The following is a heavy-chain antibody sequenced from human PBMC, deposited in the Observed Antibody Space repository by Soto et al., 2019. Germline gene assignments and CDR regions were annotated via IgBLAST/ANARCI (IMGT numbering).Heavy chain of an antibody. J-gene: IGHJ3*01. CDR3: AKGFIVVVTAIRPDDNFDV. V-gene: IGHV3-23*01. CDR2: ISGGGGST. Sequence: LRLSCAASGFTFNTYAMNWVRQVPGKGLEWVASISGGGGSTYYADSVKGRFTISRDTSKNTLYLQMNSLSAEDTAVYYCAKGFIVVVTAIRPDDNFDVWGQGTMVTVSS. D-gene: IGHD2-21*02. CDR1: GFTFNTYA.